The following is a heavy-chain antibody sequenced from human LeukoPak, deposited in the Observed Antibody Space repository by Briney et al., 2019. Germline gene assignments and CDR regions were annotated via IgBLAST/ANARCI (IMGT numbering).Heavy chain of an antibody. J-gene: IGHJ4*02. Sequence: GGSLRLSCAASGFTFNIYAMNWVRQAPGKGLEWVSAMCGSGGSTYYADSVKGRFTISRDNSKNTLYLQVNSLRAGDTALYYCAKTSEPYYNIGKALDFWGQGTLVTVSS. CDR2: MCGSGGST. CDR1: GFTFNIYA. V-gene: IGHV3-23*01. CDR3: AKTSEPYYNIGKALDF. D-gene: IGHD3-22*01.